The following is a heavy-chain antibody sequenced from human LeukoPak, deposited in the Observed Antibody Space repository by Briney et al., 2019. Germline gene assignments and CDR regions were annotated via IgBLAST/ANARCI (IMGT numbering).Heavy chain of an antibody. CDR2: ISYDGSNK. Sequence: GGSLRLSCAASGFTFSSYWMNWARQAPGKGLEWVAVISYDGSNKYYADSVKGRFTISRDNSKNTLYLQMNSLRAEDTAVYYCARVIHRGIDYWGQGTLVTVSS. CDR1: GFTFSSYW. CDR3: ARVIHRGIDY. J-gene: IGHJ4*02. D-gene: IGHD3-16*02. V-gene: IGHV3-30-3*01.